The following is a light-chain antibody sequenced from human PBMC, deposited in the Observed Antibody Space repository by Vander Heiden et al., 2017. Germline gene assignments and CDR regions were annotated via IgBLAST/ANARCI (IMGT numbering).Light chain of an antibody. J-gene: IGKJ1*01. Sequence: ELVLTQSPATLSLSPGERATLSCRASQSVSSYLTWYQQKPGQAPRLLIYDASNRATGIPARFSGSGTGTEFTLTISSLEPEDFAVYYCQQRSNWPWTFGQGTKVEIK. CDR3: QQRSNWPWT. V-gene: IGKV3-11*01. CDR2: DAS. CDR1: QSVSSY.